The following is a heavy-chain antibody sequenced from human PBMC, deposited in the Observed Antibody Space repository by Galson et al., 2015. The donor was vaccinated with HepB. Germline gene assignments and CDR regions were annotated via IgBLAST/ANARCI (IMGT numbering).Heavy chain of an antibody. V-gene: IGHV4-4*02. Sequence: ETLSLTCAVSGGSISSSNWWGWVRQPPGKGLEWIGEIYHSGSTNYNPSLKSQVTISVDKSKNQFSLKLSFVTDADTAVYYCASRQKNYYYYGMDVWGQGTTVTVSS. J-gene: IGHJ6*02. CDR3: ASRQKNYYYYGMDV. CDR1: GGSISSSNW. CDR2: IYHSGST.